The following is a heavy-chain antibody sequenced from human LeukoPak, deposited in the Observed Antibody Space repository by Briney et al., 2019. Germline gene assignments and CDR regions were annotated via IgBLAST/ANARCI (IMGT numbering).Heavy chain of an antibody. Sequence: GGSLRLSCAASGFTFDDYGMSWVRQAPGKGLEWVSGINWNGGSTGYADSVKGRFTISRDNAKNSLYLQMNSLRAEDTALYHCARGPVYYDSSGNWFDPWGQGTLVTVSS. D-gene: IGHD3-22*01. V-gene: IGHV3-20*01. CDR1: GFTFDDYG. CDR3: ARGPVYYDSSGNWFDP. J-gene: IGHJ5*02. CDR2: INWNGGST.